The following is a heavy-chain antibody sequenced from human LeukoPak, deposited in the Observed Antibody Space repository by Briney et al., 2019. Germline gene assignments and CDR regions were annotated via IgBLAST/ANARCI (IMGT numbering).Heavy chain of an antibody. J-gene: IGHJ4*02. CDR1: GFTVSSNY. CDR3: ARGEDSYDSSDY. D-gene: IGHD3-22*01. CDR2: IYSGGST. V-gene: IGHV3-66*01. Sequence: GGSLRRSCAASGFTVSSNYMSWVRQAPGKGLEWVSVIYSGGSTYYADSVKGRFTISRDNSKNTLYLQMNSLRAEDTAVYYCARGEDSYDSSDYWGQGTLVTVSS.